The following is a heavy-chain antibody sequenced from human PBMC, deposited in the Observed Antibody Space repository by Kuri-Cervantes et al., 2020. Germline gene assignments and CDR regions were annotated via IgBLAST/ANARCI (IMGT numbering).Heavy chain of an antibody. CDR2: ISWDGGST. V-gene: IGHV3-43*01. CDR1: GFTFDDYT. D-gene: IGHD1-26*01. J-gene: IGHJ4*02. CDR3: TTIRAMEGGPYSGSYIKDY. Sequence: GESLKISCAASGFTFDDYTMHWVRQAPGKGLEWVSLISWDGGSTYYADSVKGRFTISRDNSKNSLYLQMNSLRAEDTAVYYCTTIRAMEGGPYSGSYIKDYWGQGTLVTVSS.